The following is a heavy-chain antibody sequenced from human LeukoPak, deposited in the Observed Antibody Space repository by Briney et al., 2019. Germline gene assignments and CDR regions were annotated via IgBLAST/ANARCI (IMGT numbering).Heavy chain of an antibody. V-gene: IGHV4-59*08. D-gene: IGHD2/OR15-2a*01. CDR1: GDSISSSS. CDR3: ARRIFSAQFRPLLYSYMDV. CDR2: IANNGNA. J-gene: IGHJ6*03. Sequence: PSETLSLTCSVSGDSISSSSWTWIRQSPGKGLESLGYIANNGNAKYKSSFEGRVTMSVDTSKSQFSLPLSSVTAADTAVYYCARRIFSAQFRPLLYSYMDVWGKGTAVIVSS.